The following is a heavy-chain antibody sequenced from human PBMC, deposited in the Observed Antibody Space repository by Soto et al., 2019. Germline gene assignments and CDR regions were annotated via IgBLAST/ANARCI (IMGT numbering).Heavy chain of an antibody. CDR1: GGYLSDYF. D-gene: IGHD2-21*01. CDR2: INHLGSI. Sequence: SETLSLTCVVSGGYLSDYFLSWIRQTPGMALEWIGEINHLGSINYNPSLKSRVTMSVDTSKNQFSLTLNSVTAADTATYYCARGGISHWAYFYYMDVWDRGTTLTVSS. CDR3: ARGGISHWAYFYYMDV. J-gene: IGHJ6*03. V-gene: IGHV4-34*01.